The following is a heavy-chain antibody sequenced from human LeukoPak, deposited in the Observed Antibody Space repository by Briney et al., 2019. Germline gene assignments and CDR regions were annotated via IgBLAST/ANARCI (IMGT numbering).Heavy chain of an antibody. Sequence: SETLSLTCTVSGGSISSYHWSWIRQPPGKGLEWIGYIYYSGSTNYNPSLKSRVTISVDTSKNQFSLKLSSVTAADTAVYYCAREYGGDAFDIWGQGTMVTVSS. J-gene: IGHJ3*02. CDR1: GGSISSYH. V-gene: IGHV4-59*01. CDR2: IYYSGST. D-gene: IGHD4/OR15-4a*01. CDR3: AREYGGDAFDI.